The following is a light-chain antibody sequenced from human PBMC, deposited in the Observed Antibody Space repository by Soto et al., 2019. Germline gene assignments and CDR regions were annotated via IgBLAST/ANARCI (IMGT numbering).Light chain of an antibody. Sequence: IRRTQSHYTLSASVGDKVTITCRAGQSISTWLAWYQQKPGQAPKLLISAASNLESGVPSRFSGSRSRTEFTLTISCMQHDGLVTYYCKLDKLHPCTFGGGTKVDIK. CDR2: AAS. V-gene: IGKV1-5*01. CDR1: QSISTW. CDR3: KLDKLHPCT. J-gene: IGKJ4*02.